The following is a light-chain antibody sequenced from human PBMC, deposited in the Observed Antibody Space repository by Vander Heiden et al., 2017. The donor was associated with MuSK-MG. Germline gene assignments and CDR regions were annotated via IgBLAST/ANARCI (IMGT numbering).Light chain of an antibody. CDR2: DVS. J-gene: IGLJ3*02. CDR3: SSYTSSSSWV. V-gene: IGLV2-14*01. CDR1: SSDVGGYNY. Sequence: QSALTPPASVSGSPGQSITIPCTGTSSDVGGYNYVSWYQQHPGKAPKLMIYDVSNRPSGVSNRFSGSKSGNTASLTISGLQAEDEADYYCSSYTSSSSWVFGGGTKLTVL.